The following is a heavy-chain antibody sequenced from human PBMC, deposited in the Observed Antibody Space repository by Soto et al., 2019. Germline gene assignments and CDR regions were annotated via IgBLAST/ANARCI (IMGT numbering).Heavy chain of an antibody. CDR1: GFTVSSDY. V-gene: IGHV3-66*01. D-gene: IGHD2-2*01. Sequence: VGSLRLSCAPLGFTVSSDYMNWLRQAPGKGLEWVSVVYDDGRTYYADSVKGRFIISRDNSKNTLYLQMNSLRAEDTAVYYCARAPSHSDSHQAFEFWGRGTLVTVSS. CDR3: ARAPSHSDSHQAFEF. J-gene: IGHJ4*02. CDR2: VYDDGRT.